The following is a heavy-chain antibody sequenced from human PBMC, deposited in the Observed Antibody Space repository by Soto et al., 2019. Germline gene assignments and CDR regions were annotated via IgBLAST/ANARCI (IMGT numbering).Heavy chain of an antibody. CDR3: ARGGVSTRTFDY. Sequence: ESRKISCKGSGYNFAGYWIAWVRQMPGKGLELMGIIYPSDSDTRYRPSFQGQVTISADKSISSAYLQWSSLRASDTAMYYCARGGVSTRTFDYWGQGTPVTVSS. CDR1: GYNFAGYW. J-gene: IGHJ4*02. D-gene: IGHD3-3*01. V-gene: IGHV5-51*01. CDR2: IYPSDSDT.